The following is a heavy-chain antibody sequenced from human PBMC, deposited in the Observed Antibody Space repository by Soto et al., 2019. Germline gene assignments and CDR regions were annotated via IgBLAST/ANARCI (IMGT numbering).Heavy chain of an antibody. J-gene: IGHJ6*02. CDR3: ARGTATNHYGMDV. D-gene: IGHD4-17*01. CDR1: GYSFTSYC. V-gene: IGHV5-10-1*01. CDR2: IDHSASYA. Sequence: GESLKISCRGSGYSFTSYCNSWVRQMPGKGLEWMGRIDHSASYANYSPSFQGHVTVSADKSISTAYLQWSSLKTSETAMYFCARGTATNHYGMDVWGQGTTVTVSS.